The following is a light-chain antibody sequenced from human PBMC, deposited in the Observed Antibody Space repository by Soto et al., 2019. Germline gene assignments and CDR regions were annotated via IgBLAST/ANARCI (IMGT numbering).Light chain of an antibody. CDR3: QQYGSSPPVT. V-gene: IGKV3-20*01. J-gene: IGKJ5*01. CDR1: QSVSSSY. Sequence: ESVLTQSPGTLSLSPGEIATLSCRASQSVSSSYLACYQQKTGQAPRLLIYVASSRATGIPDSFSGSGPGTDFTLTISRLEPEDVPVYYCQQYGSSPPVTFGQGTRREIK. CDR2: VAS.